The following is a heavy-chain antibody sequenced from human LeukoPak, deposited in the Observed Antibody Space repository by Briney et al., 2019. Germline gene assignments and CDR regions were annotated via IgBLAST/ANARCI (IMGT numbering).Heavy chain of an antibody. Sequence: SETLSLTCTVSGYSITNVFYWGWIRQPPGKGLEWIGSFYHTGSTYSNPSLKSRVSLSVDTPKSQFSLNLNSVTAADTAVYYCASSHDYGVTYHHWGQGTLVTVSS. D-gene: IGHD4-17*01. V-gene: IGHV4-38-2*02. CDR2: FYHTGST. J-gene: IGHJ5*02. CDR1: GYSITNVFY. CDR3: ASSHDYGVTYHH.